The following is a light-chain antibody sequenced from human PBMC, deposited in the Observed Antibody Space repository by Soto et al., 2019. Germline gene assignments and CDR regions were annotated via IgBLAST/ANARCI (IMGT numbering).Light chain of an antibody. Sequence: EIVMTQSTAYLSVSPGETATLSCRASQSISNSLAWYQQKPGQAPSLLIYGASTRATGIPARFSGSGSGTEFTLTISSLQSEDSALYYCQQYNNWPPRTFGQGTKLELK. CDR2: GAS. CDR1: QSISNS. CDR3: QQYNNWPPRT. V-gene: IGKV3-15*01. J-gene: IGKJ2*01.